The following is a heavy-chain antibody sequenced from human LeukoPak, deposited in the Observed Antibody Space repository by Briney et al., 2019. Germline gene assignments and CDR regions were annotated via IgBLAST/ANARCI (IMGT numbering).Heavy chain of an antibody. D-gene: IGHD1-26*01. CDR1: GFTFSTYG. J-gene: IGHJ4*02. CDR2: IWHDGSKT. Sequence: GGSLRLSCAASGFTFSTYGMHWVRQAPGKGLDWVAVIWHDGSKTYYADSVKGRFTISRDNSKNTLYLQMNSLRAEDTAVFYCVRGSPNSGSQYGYWGQGTLVTVSS. V-gene: IGHV3-33*01. CDR3: VRGSPNSGSQYGY.